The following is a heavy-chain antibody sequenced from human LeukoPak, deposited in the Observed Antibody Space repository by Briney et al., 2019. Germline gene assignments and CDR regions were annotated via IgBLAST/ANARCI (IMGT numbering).Heavy chain of an antibody. D-gene: IGHD1-7*01. V-gene: IGHV3-21*01. CDR1: GFTFSSYS. CDR3: ASLGRNGVELSSGY. Sequence: KPGGSLRLSCAASGFTFSSYSMNWVRQAPGKGLEWVSSISSSSSYIYYADSEKGRFTISRENAKHSMYLQMNSLRAEDTAVYYCASLGRNGVELSSGYWGQGTLVTVSS. J-gene: IGHJ4*02. CDR2: ISSSSSYI.